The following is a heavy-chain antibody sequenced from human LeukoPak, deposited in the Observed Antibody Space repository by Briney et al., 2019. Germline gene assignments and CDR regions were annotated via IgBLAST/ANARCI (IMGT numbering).Heavy chain of an antibody. CDR1: GYTFTGYY. CDR2: INPNSDGT. D-gene: IGHD6-19*01. CDR3: ARDHYNSSGWYSGGDY. J-gene: IGHJ4*02. V-gene: IGHV1-2*02. Sequence: ASVKVSCKASGYTFTGYYMHWVRQAPGQGLEWMGWINPNSDGTNYAQKFQGRVTMTRDTSISTAYMELSRLRSDDTAVYYCARDHYNSSGWYSGGDYWGQGTLVTVSS.